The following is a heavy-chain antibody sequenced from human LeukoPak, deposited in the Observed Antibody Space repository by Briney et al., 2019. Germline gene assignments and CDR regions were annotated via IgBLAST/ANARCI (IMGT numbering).Heavy chain of an antibody. J-gene: IGHJ5*02. Sequence: GGSLRLSCTFTFNNYAINWVRQAPGKGLEWVSAVSAGGATYYADSVKGRFTISRDNSKNTMFLQMNSLRVEDTAVYYCTKGSWSAPWGQGSLVTASS. V-gene: IGHV3-23*01. CDR2: VSAGGAT. CDR1: TFNNYA. CDR3: TKGSWSAP.